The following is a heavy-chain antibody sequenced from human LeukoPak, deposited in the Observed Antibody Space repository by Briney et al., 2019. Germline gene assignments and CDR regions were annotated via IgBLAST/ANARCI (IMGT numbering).Heavy chain of an antibody. CDR1: GFTFSSYA. CDR2: ISYDGSNK. CDR3: ARGPPTAYSSSSFYYYYYYMDV. J-gene: IGHJ6*03. Sequence: GGSLRLSCAASGFTFSSYAMHWVRQAPGKGLEWVAVISYDGSNKYYADSVKGRFTISRDNSKNTLYLQMNSLRAEDTAVYYCARGPPTAYSSSSFYYYYYYMDVWGKGTTVTVSS. V-gene: IGHV3-30-3*01. D-gene: IGHD6-6*01.